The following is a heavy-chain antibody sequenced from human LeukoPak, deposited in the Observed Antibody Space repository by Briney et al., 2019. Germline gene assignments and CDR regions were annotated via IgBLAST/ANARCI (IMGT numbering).Heavy chain of an antibody. CDR1: GGSVSSGSYY. Sequence: PSETLSLTCTVSGGSVSSGSYYWSWIRQPPGKGLEWIGYIYYSGSTNYNPSLKSRVTISVDTSKNQFSLKLSSVTAADTAVYYCARGSVEMATIDWFDPWGQGTLVTVSS. V-gene: IGHV4-61*01. CDR2: IYYSGST. CDR3: ARGSVEMATIDWFDP. D-gene: IGHD5-24*01. J-gene: IGHJ5*02.